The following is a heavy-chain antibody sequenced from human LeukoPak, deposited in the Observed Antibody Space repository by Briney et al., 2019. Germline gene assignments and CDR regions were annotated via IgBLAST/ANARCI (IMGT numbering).Heavy chain of an antibody. CDR2: ISGSGSTA. V-gene: IGHV3-23*01. Sequence: GGSLRLSCAASGFTLSNYAMNWVRQAPGKGLEWVSAISGSGSTAYYADSVKGRFTISRDNSKNTLYLQMNSLRAEDTAVYYCAKGNYYDSSVYYFDYWGQGTLVTVSS. D-gene: IGHD3-22*01. J-gene: IGHJ4*02. CDR1: GFTLSNYA. CDR3: AKGNYYDSSVYYFDY.